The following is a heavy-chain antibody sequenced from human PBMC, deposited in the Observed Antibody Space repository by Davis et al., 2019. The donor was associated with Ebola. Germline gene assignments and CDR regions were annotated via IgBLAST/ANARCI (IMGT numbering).Heavy chain of an antibody. J-gene: IGHJ6*02. V-gene: IGHV1-18*01. CDR1: GYTFTSHG. D-gene: IGHD5-12*01. Sequence: ASVKVSCKASGYTFTSHGISWVRQAPGQGLEWMGWISSYNGNTNYSQKLQGSVTMTTDTSTSTAYMELRSLRSDDTAVYYCARVTQLVATIRKLTYYYYGMDVWGQGTTVTVSS. CDR3: ARVTQLVATIRKLTYYYYGMDV. CDR2: ISSYNGNT.